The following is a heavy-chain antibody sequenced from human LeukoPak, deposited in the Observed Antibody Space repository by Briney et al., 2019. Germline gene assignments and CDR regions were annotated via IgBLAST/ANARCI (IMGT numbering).Heavy chain of an antibody. CDR1: GGSISRYY. J-gene: IGHJ4*02. CDR2: IYTSGST. Sequence: SETLSLTCTVSGGSISRYYWSWIRQPAGKGLEWIGRIYTSGSTNYNPSLKSRVTISVDKSKNQSSLKLSSVTAADTAVYYCARDVGADVWGMFYFDYWGQGTLVTASS. D-gene: IGHD3-16*01. CDR3: ARDVGADVWGMFYFDY. V-gene: IGHV4-4*07.